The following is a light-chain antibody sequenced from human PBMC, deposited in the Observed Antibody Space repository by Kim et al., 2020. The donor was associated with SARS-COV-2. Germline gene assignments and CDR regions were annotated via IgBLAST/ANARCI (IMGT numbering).Light chain of an antibody. CDR2: DAS. J-gene: IGKJ4*01. V-gene: IGKV1-33*01. CDR3: QQYVL. Sequence: PSSLSASVGDRVTITCQASQDISNYLNWYQQKPGKAPKLLIYDASNLETGVPSRFSGSGSGTDFTFTISSLQPEDIATYYCQQYVLFGGGTKLEI. CDR1: QDISNY.